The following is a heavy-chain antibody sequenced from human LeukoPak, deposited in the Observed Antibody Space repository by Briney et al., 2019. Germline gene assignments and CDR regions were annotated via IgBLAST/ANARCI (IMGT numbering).Heavy chain of an antibody. Sequence: ASVKVSCKDSGYTLTELSMHWVRQAPGKGLEWMGGFDPEDGETIYAQKFQGRVTMTEDTSTDTAYMELSSLRSEDTAVYYCAAASSQLISYSGYAPFDYWGQGTLVTVSS. V-gene: IGHV1-24*01. J-gene: IGHJ4*02. CDR1: GYTLTELS. CDR2: FDPEDGET. CDR3: AAASSQLISYSGYAPFDY. D-gene: IGHD5-12*01.